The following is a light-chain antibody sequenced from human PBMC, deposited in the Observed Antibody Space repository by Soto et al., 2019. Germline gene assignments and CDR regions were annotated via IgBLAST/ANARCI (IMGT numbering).Light chain of an antibody. CDR2: NAS. CDR3: QQRGDWPPIT. CDR1: QSVSTF. V-gene: IGKV3-11*01. J-gene: IGKJ5*01. Sequence: EIVLTQSPATLSLSPGERAILSCRASQSVSTFLAWFQQKPGQPPRLLIYNASNRTTGIPARFSGSGSGTDFTLTIGSLEPEDFAVYYCQQRGDWPPITFGQGTRLEI.